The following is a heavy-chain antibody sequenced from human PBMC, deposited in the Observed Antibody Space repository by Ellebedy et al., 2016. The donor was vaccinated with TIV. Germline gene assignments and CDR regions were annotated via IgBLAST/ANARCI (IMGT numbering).Heavy chain of an antibody. CDR2: IYSSGSS. V-gene: IGHV4-4*07. CDR3: ARGYRSHFDY. J-gene: IGHJ4*02. D-gene: IGHD6-13*01. Sequence: MPSETLSLTCTVSGGSISTYYWSWIRQPAGKGLEWIGRIYSSGSSNYNPSLKSRATMSVDTSKTQFSLKVNSVTAADTAVYYCARGYRSHFDYWGQGTLVTVSS. CDR1: GGSISTYY.